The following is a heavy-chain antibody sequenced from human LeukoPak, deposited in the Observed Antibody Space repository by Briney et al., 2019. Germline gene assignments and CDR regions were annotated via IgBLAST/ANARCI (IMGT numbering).Heavy chain of an antibody. CDR3: AGGKYDILTGYFRFDH. Sequence: PSGTLSLTCSVSGVSVNSGGYYWNWLRQHPERGLESIGHVYFSGTTYYNPALKSRITILKDATQNQFTLKVDSVTPTDTAVYFCAGGKYDILTGYFRFDHWGQGTLVTVSS. CDR2: VYFSGTT. J-gene: IGHJ4*02. V-gene: IGHV4-31*03. CDR1: GVSVNSGGYY. D-gene: IGHD3-9*01.